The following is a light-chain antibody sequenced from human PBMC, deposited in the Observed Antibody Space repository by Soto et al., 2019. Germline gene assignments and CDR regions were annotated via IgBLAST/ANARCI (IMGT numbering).Light chain of an antibody. CDR3: SSYTSSSTLV. J-gene: IGLJ2*01. Sequence: QSALTQPASVSGSPGQSITISCAGTSSDVGGYNYVSWYQQHPGKVPKLMIYDVSNRPSGVSIRFSGSKSGNTASLTISGLRAEDEADYYCSSYTSSSTLVFGGGTKLTVL. V-gene: IGLV2-14*03. CDR1: SSDVGGYNY. CDR2: DVS.